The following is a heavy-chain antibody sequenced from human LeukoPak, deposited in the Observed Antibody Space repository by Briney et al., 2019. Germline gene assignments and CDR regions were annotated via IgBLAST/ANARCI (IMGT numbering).Heavy chain of an antibody. CDR1: VYTFSGYY. V-gene: IGHV1-2*02. J-gene: IGHJ6*03. CDR3: ARLSGGDSTLSEFLYYYMDV. CDR2: MNPNSGAT. Sequence: ASVKVSCKASVYTFSGYYMHWVQRAPGQGLEWMGWMNPNSGATTLAQEFQGRVTMTRDTSTSTAYMDLSSLRSDDTAVYYCARLSGGDSTLSEFLYYYMDVWGEGTTVIVSS. D-gene: IGHD6-13*01.